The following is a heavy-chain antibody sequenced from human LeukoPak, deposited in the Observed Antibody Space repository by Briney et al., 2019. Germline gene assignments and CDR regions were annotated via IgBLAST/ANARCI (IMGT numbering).Heavy chain of an antibody. CDR2: IIPIFGTA. V-gene: IGHV1-69*13. D-gene: IGHD1-26*01. J-gene: IGHJ4*02. Sequence: SVKVSCKASGGTFSSYAISWVRQAPGQGLEWMGGIIPIFGTANYAQKFQGRVTITAEESTCTANMELCSLRSEDKVMECCARGRELHFDYWGQGTLVTVSS. CDR3: ARGRELHFDY. CDR1: GGTFSSYA.